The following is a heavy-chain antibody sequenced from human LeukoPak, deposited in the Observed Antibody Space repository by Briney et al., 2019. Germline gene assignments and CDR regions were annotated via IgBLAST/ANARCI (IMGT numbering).Heavy chain of an antibody. D-gene: IGHD3-10*01. CDR2: MNPNSGNT. CDR3: LTMVRGAFDY. J-gene: IGHJ4*02. Sequence: GASVKVSCKASGYTFTSYDINWVRQATGQGLEWMGWMNPNSGNTGYAQNFQGRVTMTRNTSISTAYMELSSLRSEDTAVYYCLTMVRGAFDYWGQGTLVTVSS. CDR1: GYTFTSYD. V-gene: IGHV1-8*01.